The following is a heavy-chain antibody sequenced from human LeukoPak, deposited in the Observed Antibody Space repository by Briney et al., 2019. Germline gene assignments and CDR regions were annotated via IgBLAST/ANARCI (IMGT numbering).Heavy chain of an antibody. J-gene: IGHJ6*03. CDR2: INGSGGST. CDR1: GFTFSNYG. V-gene: IGHV3-23*01. CDR3: AKKYRSVQFFDMDV. D-gene: IGHD2-2*01. Sequence: GGSLRLSCAASGFTFSNYGMNWVRQAPGKGLDWVSPINGSGGSTYYADSVKGRFTISRDNSKNTLYLQMNSLRAEDTAIYYCAKKYRSVQFFDMDVWGKGTTVTISS.